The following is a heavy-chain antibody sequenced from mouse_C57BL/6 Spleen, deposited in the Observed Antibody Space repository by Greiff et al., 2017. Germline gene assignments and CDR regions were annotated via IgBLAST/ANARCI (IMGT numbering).Heavy chain of an antibody. D-gene: IGHD2-4*01. CDR2: IWSGGST. CDR3: ARPYDYDDGMDY. CDR1: GFSLTSYG. J-gene: IGHJ4*01. Sequence: QVQLQQSGPGLVQPSQSLSITCTVSGFSLTSYGVHWVRQSPGKGLEWLGVIWSGGSTDYNAAFISRLSISKDNSKSQVFFKMNSLQADDTAIDYCARPYDYDDGMDYWGQGTSVTVSS. V-gene: IGHV2-2*01.